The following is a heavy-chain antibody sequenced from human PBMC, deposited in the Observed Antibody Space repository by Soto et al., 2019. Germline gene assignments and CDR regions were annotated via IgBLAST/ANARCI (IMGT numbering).Heavy chain of an antibody. CDR1: GFTFDDYA. Sequence: GGSLRLSCAASGFTFDDYAMHWVRQAPGKGLEWVSGISWNSGSIGYADSVKGRFTISRDNAKNSLYLQMNSLRAEDTALYYCAKEVFSSGYYCFDYWGQGTLVTVSS. V-gene: IGHV3-9*01. J-gene: IGHJ4*02. CDR2: ISWNSGSI. D-gene: IGHD3-22*01. CDR3: AKEVFSSGYYCFDY.